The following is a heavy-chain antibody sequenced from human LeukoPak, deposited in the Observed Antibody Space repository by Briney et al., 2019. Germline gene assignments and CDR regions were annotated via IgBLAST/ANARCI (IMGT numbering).Heavy chain of an antibody. Sequence: ASVKVSCKASGYTFTSYGISWVRQAPGQGLEWMGWISAYNGNTNYAQKLQGRVTMTTDTSTSTAYMELRSLRSDDTAVYYCAREGWATIFGVVITGSAFDIWGQGTMVTVFS. V-gene: IGHV1-18*01. J-gene: IGHJ3*02. D-gene: IGHD3-3*01. CDR2: ISAYNGNT. CDR1: GYTFTSYG. CDR3: AREGWATIFGVVITGSAFDI.